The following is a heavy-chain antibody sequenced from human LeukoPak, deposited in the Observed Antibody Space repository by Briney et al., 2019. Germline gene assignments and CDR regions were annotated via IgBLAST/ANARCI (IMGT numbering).Heavy chain of an antibody. J-gene: IGHJ4*02. CDR3: ARLIPGYSLFDY. CDR2: IFPHDSDT. Sequence: GESLKISCKGSGYRFLDYWIGWVRQMPGKGPELMGLIFPHDSDTKYSPSFEGQVTISADKSITTAYLQWSSLKASDTAMYYCARLIPGYSLFDYWGQGTLVTVSS. D-gene: IGHD5-18*01. CDR1: GYRFLDYW. V-gene: IGHV5-51*01.